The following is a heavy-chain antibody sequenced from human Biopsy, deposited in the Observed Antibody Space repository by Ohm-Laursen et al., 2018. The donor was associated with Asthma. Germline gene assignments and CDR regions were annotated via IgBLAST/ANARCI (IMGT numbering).Heavy chain of an antibody. CDR1: GAYIGSRDHH. Sequence: SDTLSLTCTVGGAYIGSRDHHWSWVRQSPGTGLEWIGFVFWSGTTHYNRSLERRLSISIDTTRNEFSMTLRSVTAADTAVYFCARVASYGGLYFGIDVWGPGTTVSVS. CDR2: VFWSGTT. CDR3: ARVASYGGLYFGIDV. J-gene: IGHJ6*02. D-gene: IGHD4-23*01. V-gene: IGHV4-30-4*02.